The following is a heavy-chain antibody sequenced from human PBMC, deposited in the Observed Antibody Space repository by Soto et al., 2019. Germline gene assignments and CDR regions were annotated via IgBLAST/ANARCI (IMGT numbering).Heavy chain of an antibody. CDR3: ARWLVRGVISGMDV. J-gene: IGHJ6*02. CDR2: LYYSGST. V-gene: IGHV4-31*03. Sequence: QVQLQESGPGLVKPSQTLSLTCTVSGGSISSGGYYWSWIRQHPGKGLEWVGYLYYSGSTYYNPSLKSRVTIAVDTSKNQFSLKLSSVTAADTAVYYCARWLVRGVISGMDVWGQGTTVTVSS. CDR1: GGSISSGGYY. D-gene: IGHD3-10*01.